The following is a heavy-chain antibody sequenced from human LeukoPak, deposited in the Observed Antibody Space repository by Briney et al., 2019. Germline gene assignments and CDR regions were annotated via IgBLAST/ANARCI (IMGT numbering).Heavy chain of an antibody. J-gene: IGHJ4*02. Sequence: GGSLRLSCAASGFSFSSNGMSWVRQAPGKGLEWVSALSGSGSTTYYADSVKGRFTISRDNSKNTVFLQMNSLRAEDTAVYYCARNRGDPSYFDYWGQGTLVTVSS. D-gene: IGHD4-17*01. CDR2: LSGSGSTT. CDR1: GFSFSSNG. V-gene: IGHV3-23*01. CDR3: ARNRGDPSYFDY.